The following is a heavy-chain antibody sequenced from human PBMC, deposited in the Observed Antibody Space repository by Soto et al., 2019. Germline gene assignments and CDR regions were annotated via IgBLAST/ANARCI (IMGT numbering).Heavy chain of an antibody. D-gene: IGHD3-3*01. CDR2: ISGSGGST. CDR3: AKDGDWSGYPHRDFDY. CDR1: GFTFSSYA. Sequence: HPGGSLRLSCAASGFTFSSYAMSWVRQAPGKGLEWVSAISGSGGSTYYADSVKGRFTISRDNSKNTLYLQMNSLRAEDTAVYYCAKDGDWSGYPHRDFDYWGQGTLVTVSS. V-gene: IGHV3-23*01. J-gene: IGHJ4*02.